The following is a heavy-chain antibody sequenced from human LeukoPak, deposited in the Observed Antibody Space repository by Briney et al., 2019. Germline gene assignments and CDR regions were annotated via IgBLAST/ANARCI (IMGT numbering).Heavy chain of an antibody. D-gene: IGHD2-2*01. CDR2: IYNSGST. V-gene: IGHV4-39*07. CDR1: GDSISRSRHF. J-gene: IGHJ5*02. Sequence: ASETLSLTCNVSGDSISRSRHFWAWIRQSPGRGLEWIGYIYNSGSTYYNPSLKSRVTISVDTSKNQFFLRLRSVTAADSAVYYCARWGTYASTSNWFDPWGQGTRVTVSS. CDR3: ARWGTYASTSNWFDP.